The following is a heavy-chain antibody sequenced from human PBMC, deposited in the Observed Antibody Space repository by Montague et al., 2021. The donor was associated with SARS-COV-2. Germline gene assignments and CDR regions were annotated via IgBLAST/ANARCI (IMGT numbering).Heavy chain of an antibody. CDR1: RDSISSGGNY. Sequence: TLSLTCTVSRDSISSGGNYWSWIRQHPVKGLEWIGYSYYSGSTYYNPSLKSRVSISVDTSKNQFSLKLSSVTAADTAVYYCARGRRYSSTWYGAFDPWGQGMQVTVSS. D-gene: IGHD6-13*01. V-gene: IGHV4-31*03. CDR2: SYYSGST. J-gene: IGHJ5*02. CDR3: ARGRRYSSTWYGAFDP.